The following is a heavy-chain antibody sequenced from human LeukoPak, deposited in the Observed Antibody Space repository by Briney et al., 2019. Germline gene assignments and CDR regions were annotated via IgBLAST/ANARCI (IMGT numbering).Heavy chain of an antibody. V-gene: IGHV3-30*19. CDR3: AREEIAVAASFDY. Sequence: GGSLRLSCAASGFTFSNYGMHWVRQAPGKGLEWVAVISYDGSNKYYADSVKGRFTISRDNSKNTLYLQMNSLRAEDTAVYYCAREEIAVAASFDYWGQGTLVTVSS. J-gene: IGHJ4*02. CDR1: GFTFSNYG. D-gene: IGHD6-19*01. CDR2: ISYDGSNK.